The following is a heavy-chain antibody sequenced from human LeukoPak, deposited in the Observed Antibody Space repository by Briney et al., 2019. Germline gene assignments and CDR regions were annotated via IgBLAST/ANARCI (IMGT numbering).Heavy chain of an antibody. V-gene: IGHV3-20*04. CDR3: ATHSYYYGSGSYPHYLDY. CDR1: GFTFDDNG. CDR2: LNWNGGTT. J-gene: IGHJ4*02. Sequence: GGSLRLSCAASGFTFDDNGMSWVRQAPGKGLEWVSGLNWNGGTTGYADSVKGRFTISRDNAKNFLYLQMNSLRPEDTALYCCATHSYYYGSGSYPHYLDYWGQGTLVTVSS. D-gene: IGHD3-10*01.